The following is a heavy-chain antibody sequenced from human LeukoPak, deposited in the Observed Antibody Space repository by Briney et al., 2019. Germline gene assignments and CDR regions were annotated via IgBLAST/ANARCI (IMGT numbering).Heavy chain of an antibody. V-gene: IGHV4-34*01. CDR2: ITHNGYT. CDR3: AASGGPINWFDP. J-gene: IGHJ5*02. Sequence: PSETQSLTCAVYGGSFSVYCWGWIRQPPGKGLQWIGEITHNGYTNYNPALKSRVTISIDTSKNEFSLKVSSVTAADMAIYYCAASGGPINWFDPWGQGTLVTVSS. D-gene: IGHD3-10*01. CDR1: GGSFSVYC.